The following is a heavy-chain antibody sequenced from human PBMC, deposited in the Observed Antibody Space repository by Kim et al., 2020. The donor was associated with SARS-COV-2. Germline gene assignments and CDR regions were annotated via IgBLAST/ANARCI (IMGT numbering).Heavy chain of an antibody. CDR1: GYTFTSYA. D-gene: IGHD6-13*01. J-gene: IGHJ5*02. V-gene: IGHV7-4-1*02. CDR3: ARDGGPSIAAAGTMSDWFDP. CDR2: INTNTGNP. Sequence: ASVKVSCKASGYTFTSYAMNWVRQAPGQGLEWMGWINTNTGNPTYAQGFTGRFVFSLDTSVSTAYLQISSLKAEDTAVYYCARDGGPSIAAAGTMSDWFDPWGQGTLVTVSS.